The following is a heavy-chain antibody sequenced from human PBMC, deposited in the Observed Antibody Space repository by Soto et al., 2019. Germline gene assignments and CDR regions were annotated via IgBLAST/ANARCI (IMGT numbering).Heavy chain of an antibody. D-gene: IGHD2-15*01. CDR3: ARDGGGSSFYYYYGMDV. CDR1: GYTFTSYG. J-gene: IGHJ6*02. Sequence: ASVKVSCKASGYTFTSYGISWVRQAPGQGLEWMGWISAYNGNTNYAQKLQGRVTMTTDTSTSTAYMKLRSLRSDDTAVYYCARDGGGSSFYYYYGMDVWGQGTTVTVSS. CDR2: ISAYNGNT. V-gene: IGHV1-18*01.